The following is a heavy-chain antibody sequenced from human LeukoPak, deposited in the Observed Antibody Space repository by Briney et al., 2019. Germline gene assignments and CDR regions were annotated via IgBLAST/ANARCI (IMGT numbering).Heavy chain of an antibody. CDR2: IYYSGST. J-gene: IGHJ4*02. D-gene: IGHD2-21*02. Sequence: SETLSLTCTVSGGSISSSGYYWGWIRQPPGKGLEWIGSIYYSGSTYYNPSLKSRVTISVDTSKNQFSLKLSPVTAADTAVYYCARTVTAIAPWYFDYWGQGTLVTVSS. CDR3: ARTVTAIAPWYFDY. CDR1: GGSISSSGYY. V-gene: IGHV4-39*01.